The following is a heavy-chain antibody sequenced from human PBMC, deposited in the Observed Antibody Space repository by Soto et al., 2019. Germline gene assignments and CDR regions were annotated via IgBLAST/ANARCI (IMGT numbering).Heavy chain of an antibody. CDR1: GGSISSYY. CDR3: ARGYCSGGSCYQNWFDP. V-gene: IGHV4-59*01. D-gene: IGHD2-15*01. CDR2: IYYSGST. Sequence: SETLSLTCTVSGGSISSYYWSWIRQPPGKGLEWIGYIYYSGSTNYNPSLKSRVTISVDTSKNQFSLKLSSVTAADTAVYYCARGYCSGGSCYQNWFDPWGQGTLVTVSS. J-gene: IGHJ5*02.